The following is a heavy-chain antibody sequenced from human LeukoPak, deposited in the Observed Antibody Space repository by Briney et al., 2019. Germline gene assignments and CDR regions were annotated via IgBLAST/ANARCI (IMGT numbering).Heavy chain of an antibody. CDR2: ISYDGSNK. D-gene: IGHD5-18*01. Sequence: GRSLRLSCAASGVTFSSYAMHWVRQAPGKGLEWVAVISYDGSNKYYADSVKGRFTISRDNSKNTLYLQMNSLRAEDTAVYYCARDQVDTASFYYFDYWGQGTLVTVSS. CDR3: ARDQVDTASFYYFDY. V-gene: IGHV3-30-3*01. CDR1: GVTFSSYA. J-gene: IGHJ4*02.